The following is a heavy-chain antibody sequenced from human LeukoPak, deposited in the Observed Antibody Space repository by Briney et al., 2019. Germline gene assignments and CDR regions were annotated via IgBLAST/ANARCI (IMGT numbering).Heavy chain of an antibody. CDR3: ARRDGYCSSTSCYADYYYGMDV. Sequence: GESLKISCKGSGYSFTSYWIGWVRQMPGKGLEWMGIIYPGDSDTTYSPSFQGQITISADKSISTAYLQWSSLKASDTAMYYCARRDGYCSSTSCYADYYYGMDVWGQGTTVTVSS. CDR2: IYPGDSDT. J-gene: IGHJ6*02. CDR1: GYSFTSYW. D-gene: IGHD2-2*01. V-gene: IGHV5-51*01.